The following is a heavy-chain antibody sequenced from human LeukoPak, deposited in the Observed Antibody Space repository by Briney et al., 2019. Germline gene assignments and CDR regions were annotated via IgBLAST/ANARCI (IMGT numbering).Heavy chain of an antibody. J-gene: IGHJ6*02. V-gene: IGHV1-2*02. CDR1: GYTFTGYY. CDR3: ARDGYSGSSYYYYYGMDV. CDR2: INPNSGGT. Sequence: ASVKVSCKASGYTFTGYYMHWVRQAPGQGLEWMGWINPNSGGTNYAQKFQGRVTMTRDTSISTAYMELSRLRSDDTAVYYCARDGYSGSSYYYYYGMDVWGQGTTATVSS. D-gene: IGHD1-26*01.